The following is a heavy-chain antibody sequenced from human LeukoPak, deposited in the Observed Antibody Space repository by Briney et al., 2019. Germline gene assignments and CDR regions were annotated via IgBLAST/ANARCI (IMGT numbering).Heavy chain of an antibody. CDR3: AKDPNSSGYYPEYYFDY. V-gene: IGHV3-23*01. J-gene: IGHJ4*02. D-gene: IGHD3-22*01. Sequence: TGGSLRLSCVASGFTFSSYAMSWVRQAPGKGLEWVSVISGSGGSTYYADSVKGRFTISRDNSKNTLYLQMNSLRAEDTAVYYCAKDPNSSGYYPEYYFDYWGQGTLVTVSS. CDR1: GFTFSSYA. CDR2: ISGSGGST.